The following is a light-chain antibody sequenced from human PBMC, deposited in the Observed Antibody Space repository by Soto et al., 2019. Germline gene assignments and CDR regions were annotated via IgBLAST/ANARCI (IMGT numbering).Light chain of an antibody. CDR2: GAS. J-gene: IGKJ4*01. V-gene: IGKV3-20*01. CDR1: QSVSSSY. Sequence: IVLTQSPGSPCSSPVQRATLSCTASQSVSSSYLAWYQQKPGQAPRLLIYGASSRATGIPDRFSGSGSGTDFTLTISRLEPEDFAVYYCQQYGSSPLTFGGGTKGDIK. CDR3: QQYGSSPLT.